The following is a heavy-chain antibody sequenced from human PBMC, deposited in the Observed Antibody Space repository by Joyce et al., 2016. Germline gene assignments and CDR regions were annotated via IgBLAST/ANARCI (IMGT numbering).Heavy chain of an antibody. D-gene: IGHD5-12*01. J-gene: IGHJ4*02. CDR1: GYTFTNYV. CDR3: AREGTHSGCDLDH. Sequence: QVQLVQSGAEVKKPGASVKVSCQASGYTFTNYVIHWVRQAPGQGLEWMGWINTYGYTKYSQTFQGRVTLTRDTSANTAYLEMSSLKSEDTAVYYCAREGTHSGCDLDHWGQGTLVTVSS. V-gene: IGHV1-3*04. CDR2: INTYGYT.